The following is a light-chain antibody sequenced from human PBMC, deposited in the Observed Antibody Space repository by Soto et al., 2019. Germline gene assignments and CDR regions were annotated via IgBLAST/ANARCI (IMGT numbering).Light chain of an antibody. CDR2: GAS. V-gene: IGKV3-20*01. J-gene: IGKJ1*01. CDR3: QQYSGSFTWT. Sequence: EIVLTQSPGTLSLSPGERATLSCRASQTISSNYLAWYQQNPGQAPRLLIYGASNRATGIPDRFSGSGSGTDSTLTISKLEPEVLAVYSCQQYSGSFTWTSAQGTKVKI. CDR1: QTISSNY.